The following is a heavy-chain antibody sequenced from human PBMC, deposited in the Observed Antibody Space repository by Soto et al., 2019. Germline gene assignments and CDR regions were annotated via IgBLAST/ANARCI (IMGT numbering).Heavy chain of an antibody. D-gene: IGHD5-12*01. CDR3: ARLDSVAKYAFDI. Sequence: SETLSLTCTVSGGSITSSSYYWGWIRQPPGKGLEWIGSIYYSGNTYYNPSLKSRVTISVDTAKNQFSLKLSSVTAADTAVYYCARLDSVAKYAFDIWGQGTMVTVSS. CDR1: GGSITSSSYY. V-gene: IGHV4-39*01. J-gene: IGHJ3*02. CDR2: IYYSGNT.